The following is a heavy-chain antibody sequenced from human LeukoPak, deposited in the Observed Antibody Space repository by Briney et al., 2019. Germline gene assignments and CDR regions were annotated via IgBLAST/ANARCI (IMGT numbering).Heavy chain of an antibody. J-gene: IGHJ2*01. CDR1: GYTFTTYG. V-gene: IGHV1-18*01. CDR2: ISAHNGNT. CDR3: ARDGYFDL. Sequence: GASVKVSCKASGYTFTTYGIAWVRQAPGQGLEWMGWISAHNGNTNYAQSLQGRVTMTTDTSTNTAYMELRSLRSDDTAVYYCARDGYFDLWGCGTLVTVSS.